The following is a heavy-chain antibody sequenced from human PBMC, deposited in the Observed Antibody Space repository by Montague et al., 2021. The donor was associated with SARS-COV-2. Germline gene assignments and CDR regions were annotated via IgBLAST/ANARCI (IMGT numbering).Heavy chain of an antibody. CDR3: ARGSKKISKRWLQFDDAFDI. V-gene: IGHV4-34*01. CDR1: GGSFSGYY. Sequence: SESLSLTCAVYGGSFSGYYWSWIRQPPGKGLEWIGEINHSGSTNYNPSLKSRVTISVDTSKNQFSLKLSSVTAADTAVYYCARGSKKISKRWLQFDDAFDIWGQGTRVTVSS. CDR2: INHSGST. D-gene: IGHD5-24*01. J-gene: IGHJ3*02.